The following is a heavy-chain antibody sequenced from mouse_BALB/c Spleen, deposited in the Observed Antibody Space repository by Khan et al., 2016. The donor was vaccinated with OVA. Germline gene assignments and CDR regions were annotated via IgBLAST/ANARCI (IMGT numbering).Heavy chain of an antibody. Sequence: VRLQQSGAELVRPGALVKLSCKASGFNIKDYYMHWVKQRPEQGLVWIGRIDPENGNTIYDPKFQGKASITSDTSSNTAYLQLSSLTSEDTAVYYCARDGYSPWFAYWDQGTLVTVSA. CDR2: IDPENGNT. V-gene: IGHV14-1*02. J-gene: IGHJ3*01. CDR3: ARDGYSPWFAY. D-gene: IGHD2-3*01. CDR1: GFNIKDYY.